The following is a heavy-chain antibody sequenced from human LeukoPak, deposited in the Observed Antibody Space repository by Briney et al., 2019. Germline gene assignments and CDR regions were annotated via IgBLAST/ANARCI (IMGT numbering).Heavy chain of an antibody. D-gene: IGHD2-15*01. V-gene: IGHV4-39*01. CDR3: ARVVVAATLHWFDP. CDR2: IYYSGST. Sequence: SETLSLTCTVSGGSISSSSYSWGWIRQPPGQGLEWIGSIYYSGSTYYNPSLKSRVTISVDTSKNQFSLKLSSVTAADTAVYYCARVVVAATLHWFDPWGQGTLVTVSS. CDR1: GGSISSSSYS. J-gene: IGHJ5*02.